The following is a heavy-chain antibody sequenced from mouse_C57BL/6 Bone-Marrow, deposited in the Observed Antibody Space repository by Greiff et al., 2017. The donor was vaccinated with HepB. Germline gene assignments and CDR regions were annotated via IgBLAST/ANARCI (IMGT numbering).Heavy chain of an antibody. Sequence: QVTLKVSGPGILQPSQTLSLTCSFSGFSLSTFGMGVGWIRQPSGKGLEWLAHIWWDDDKYYNPALKSRLTISKDTSKNQVFLKIANVDTADTATYYCARIRDYYGSSFYAMDYWGQGTSVTVSS. J-gene: IGHJ4*01. CDR3: ARIRDYYGSSFYAMDY. D-gene: IGHD1-1*01. V-gene: IGHV8-8*01. CDR2: IWWDDDK. CDR1: GFSLSTFGMG.